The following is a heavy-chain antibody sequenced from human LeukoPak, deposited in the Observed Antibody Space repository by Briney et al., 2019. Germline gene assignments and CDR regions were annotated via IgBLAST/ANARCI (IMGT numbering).Heavy chain of an antibody. J-gene: IGHJ4*02. V-gene: IGHV4-59*01. CDR2: IYYSGST. CDR1: GGSISSYY. D-gene: IGHD3-10*01. Sequence: SSETLSLTCTVSGGSISSYYWSWIRQPPGKGLEWIGYIYYSGSTNYNPSLKSRVTISVDTSKNQFSLKLSSVTAADTVVYYCARASYGSGTYYFDYWGQGTLVTVSS. CDR3: ARASYGSGTYYFDY.